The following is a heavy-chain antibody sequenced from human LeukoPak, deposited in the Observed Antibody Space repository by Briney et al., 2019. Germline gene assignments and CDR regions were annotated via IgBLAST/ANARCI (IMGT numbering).Heavy chain of an antibody. J-gene: IGHJ3*02. CDR3: ARGTVAPGAFDI. CDR2: IIPIFGTA. Sequence: GASVKVSCKASGGTFSSYAISWVRQAPGQGLEWMGRIIPIFGTANYAQKFQGRVTITTDESTSTAYMELSSLRSEDTSVYYCARGTVAPGAFDIWGQGTMVTVSS. CDR1: GGTFSSYA. D-gene: IGHD6-19*01. V-gene: IGHV1-69*05.